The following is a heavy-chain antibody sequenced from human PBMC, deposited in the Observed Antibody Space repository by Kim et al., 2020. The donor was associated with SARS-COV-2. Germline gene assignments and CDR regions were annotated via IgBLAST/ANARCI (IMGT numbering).Heavy chain of an antibody. D-gene: IGHD5-18*01. V-gene: IGHV3-30*18. CDR1: GFTFSSSG. Sequence: GGSLRLSCAASGFTFSSSGMHWVRQAPGKGMEWVAVISYDGINKYYADSVKGRFTISRDNSENTLYLQMNSLRAEDTAIFYCAKDRGGYTYIFDYWGQGTLVTVSS. CDR3: AKDRGGYTYIFDY. J-gene: IGHJ4*02. CDR2: ISYDGINK.